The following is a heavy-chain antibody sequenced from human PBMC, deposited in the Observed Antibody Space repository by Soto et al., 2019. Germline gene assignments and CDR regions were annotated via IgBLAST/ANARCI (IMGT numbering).Heavy chain of an antibody. D-gene: IGHD3-3*02. CDR3: AKDSVSYNGIYDDFDI. CDR1: GFTFSNYA. J-gene: IGHJ3*02. Sequence: VQLLESGGGLVQPGGSLRLSCEASGFTFSNYAMSWVRQAPGERPEWVSTLGGGDDIFYADSVKGRFTISRDDSRNTLYLRMDNLRVEDTAIYFCAKDSVSYNGIYDDFDIWGQGTVVTVSS. CDR2: LGGGDDI. V-gene: IGHV3-23*01.